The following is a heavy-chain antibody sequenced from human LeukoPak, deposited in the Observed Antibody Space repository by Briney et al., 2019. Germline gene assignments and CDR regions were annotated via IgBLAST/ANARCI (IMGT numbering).Heavy chain of an antibody. Sequence: SETLSLTCTVSGGSVSSGSYYWSWIRQPPGKGLEWIGYIYYSGSTNYNPSLKSRVTISVDTSKNQFSLKLSSVTAADTAVYYCARETGSRDGYPFDYWGQGTLVTVSS. CDR3: ARETGSRDGYPFDY. V-gene: IGHV4-61*01. CDR2: IYYSGST. D-gene: IGHD5-24*01. J-gene: IGHJ4*02. CDR1: GGSVSSGSYY.